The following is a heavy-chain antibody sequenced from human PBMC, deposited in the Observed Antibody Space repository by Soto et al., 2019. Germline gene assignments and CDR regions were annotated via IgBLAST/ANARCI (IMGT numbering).Heavy chain of an antibody. CDR1: GFTFSSYS. V-gene: IGHV3-21*01. CDR2: ISSSSSYI. D-gene: IGHD3-16*02. CDR3: ARENDYVWGSYRLNWFDP. J-gene: IGHJ5*02. Sequence: GGSLRLSCAASGFTFSSYSMNWVRQAPGKGLEWVSSISSSSSYIYYADSVKGRFTISRDNAKNSLYLQMNSLRDEDTAVYYCARENDYVWGSYRLNWFDPWGQGTLVTVS.